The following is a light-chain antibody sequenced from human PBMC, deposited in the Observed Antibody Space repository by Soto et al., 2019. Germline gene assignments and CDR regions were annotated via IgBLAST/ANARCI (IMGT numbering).Light chain of an antibody. Sequence: EIVLTQSPGTLSLSPGETAALSCRASQSVSSNLAWYQQKPGQAPRLLIYGASTRATGIPARFSGSGSGTEFTLTISSLQSEDFAVYYCQQYNNWWTFGQGTKVDI. J-gene: IGKJ1*01. CDR2: GAS. CDR1: QSVSSN. V-gene: IGKV3-15*01. CDR3: QQYNNWWT.